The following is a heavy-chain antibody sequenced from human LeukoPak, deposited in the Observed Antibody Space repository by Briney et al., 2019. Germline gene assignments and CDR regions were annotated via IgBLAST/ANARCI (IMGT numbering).Heavy chain of an antibody. CDR2: ISGSGDNT. CDR1: GFSFGSYA. CDR3: AKSRSGSANWALQIFDN. D-gene: IGHD1-1*01. Sequence: GGSLRLSCAASGFSFGSYALSWVRQAPGKGLEWVSVISGSGDNTHYTDPVKGRFTISRDNSKNTLYLQMNSLRAEDTAVYYCAKSRSGSANWALQIFDNWGQGALVTVSS. J-gene: IGHJ4*02. V-gene: IGHV3-23*01.